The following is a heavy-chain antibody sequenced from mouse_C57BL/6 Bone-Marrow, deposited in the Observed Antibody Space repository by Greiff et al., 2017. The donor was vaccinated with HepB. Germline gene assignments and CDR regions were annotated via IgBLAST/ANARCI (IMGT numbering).Heavy chain of an antibody. Sequence: QVQLQQPGTELVKPGASVKLSCKASGYTFTSYWMHWVRQRPGQGLEWIGNINPSNGGTNYNEKFKSKATLTVDKSSSTAYMQLSSLTSEDSAVYYCARPSPHSTYVFYAMDYWGQGTSVTVAS. D-gene: IGHD5-1*01. J-gene: IGHJ4*01. CDR1: GYTFTSYW. CDR3: ARPSPHSTYVFYAMDY. V-gene: IGHV1-53*01. CDR2: INPSNGGT.